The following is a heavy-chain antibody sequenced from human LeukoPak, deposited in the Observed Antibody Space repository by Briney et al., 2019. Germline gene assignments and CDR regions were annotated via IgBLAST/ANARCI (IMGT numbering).Heavy chain of an antibody. CDR1: GYTFTSYG. CDR2: ISAYNGNT. CDR3: ARDGCSSTSCYGYGMDV. J-gene: IGHJ6*04. V-gene: IGHV1-18*04. D-gene: IGHD2-2*01. Sequence: ASVKVSCKASGYTFTSYGISWVRQAPGQGLEWRGWISAYNGNTNYAQKLQGRVTMTTDTSTSTAYMELRSLRSDDTAVYYCARDGCSSTSCYGYGMDVWGKGTTVTVSS.